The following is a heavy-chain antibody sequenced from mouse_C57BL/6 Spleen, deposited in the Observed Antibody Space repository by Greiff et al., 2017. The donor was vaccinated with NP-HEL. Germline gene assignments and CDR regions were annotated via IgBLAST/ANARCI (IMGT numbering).Heavy chain of an antibody. D-gene: IGHD1-1*01. CDR3: ARGIYYGSSHYFDY. V-gene: IGHV1-54*01. CDR2: INPGSGGT. J-gene: IGHJ2*01. Sequence: VQLQQSGAELVRPGTSVKVSCKASGYAFTNYLIEWVKQRPGQGLEWIGVINPGSGGTNYNEKFKGKATLTADKSSSTAYMQLSSLTSEDSAVYFCARGIYYGSSHYFDYWGQGTTLTVSS. CDR1: GYAFTNYL.